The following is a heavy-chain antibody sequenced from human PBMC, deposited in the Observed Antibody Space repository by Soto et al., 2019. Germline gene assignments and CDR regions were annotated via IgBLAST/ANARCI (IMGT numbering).Heavy chain of an antibody. CDR1: GDSVSSNSAA. CDR2: TYYRSKWYN. Sequence: SQTLSLTCAISGDSVSSNSAAWNWIRQSPSRGLEWLGRTYYRSKWYNEYAGSVKSRITISPDTSKNQFSLQLNSVTPEDTAVYYCARDIGVYSSGWFAYFDYRGQRALVTVSS. CDR3: ARDIGVYSSGWFAYFDY. D-gene: IGHD6-19*01. J-gene: IGHJ4*02. V-gene: IGHV6-1*01.